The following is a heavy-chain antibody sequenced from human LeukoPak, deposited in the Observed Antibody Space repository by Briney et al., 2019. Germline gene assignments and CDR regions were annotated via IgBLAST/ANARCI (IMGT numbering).Heavy chain of an antibody. V-gene: IGHV3-73*01. CDR2: IRSKTHSYAT. CDR3: TRRSIASTRTDDY. CDR1: GFNFSASA. J-gene: IGHJ4*02. D-gene: IGHD6-13*01. Sequence: GGSLKLSCAASGFNFSASAIHWVRQASGKGLEWVGRIRSKTHSYATTYAASLKGRFTISRDDSKNTMYLQMSSLKTDDTAVYYCTRRSIASTRTDDYWGQGTLVTVSS.